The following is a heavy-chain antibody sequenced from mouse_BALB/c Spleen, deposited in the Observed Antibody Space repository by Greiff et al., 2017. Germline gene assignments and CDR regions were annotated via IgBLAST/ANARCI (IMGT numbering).Heavy chain of an antibody. J-gene: IGHJ2*01. V-gene: IGHV5-6-2*01. CDR3: ARHGYDYFDY. CDR1: GFTFSSYY. CDR2: INSNGGST. D-gene: IGHD2-3*01. Sequence: DVHLVESGGGLVKLGGSLKLSCAASGFTFSSYYMSWVRQTPEKRLELVAAINSNGGSTYYPDTVKGRFTISRDNAKNTLYLQMSSLKSEDTALYYCARHGYDYFDYWGQGTTLTVSS.